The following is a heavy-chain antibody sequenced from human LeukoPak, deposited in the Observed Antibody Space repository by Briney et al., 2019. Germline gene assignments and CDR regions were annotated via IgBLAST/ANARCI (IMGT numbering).Heavy chain of an antibody. D-gene: IGHD3-16*01. CDR2: INSDGSTT. Sequence: GGSLRLSCAASRFTFSSYGMSWVRQAPGKGLVWVSRINSDGSTTTHADSVKGRFTISRDYAKNSLYLQMDSLRAEDTAVYYCARGWASEAFDYWGQGTLVTVSS. V-gene: IGHV3-74*01. CDR3: ARGWASEAFDY. CDR1: RFTFSSYG. J-gene: IGHJ4*02.